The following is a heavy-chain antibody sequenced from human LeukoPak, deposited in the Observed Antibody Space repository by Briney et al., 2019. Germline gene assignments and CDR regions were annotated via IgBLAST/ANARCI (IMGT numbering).Heavy chain of an antibody. CDR3: AKDRTAAADXPDY. D-gene: IGHD6-13*01. J-gene: IGHJ4*02. CDR2: IYSGGST. Sequence: PGGSLRLSCAASGFTVSSNYMSWVRQAPGKGLEWVSVIYSGGSTYYADSVKGRFTVSRDNSKNTLYLQMNSLRVEDTAVYFCAKDRTAAADXPDYWGQGTLVTVSS. V-gene: IGHV3-66*02. CDR1: GFTVSSNY.